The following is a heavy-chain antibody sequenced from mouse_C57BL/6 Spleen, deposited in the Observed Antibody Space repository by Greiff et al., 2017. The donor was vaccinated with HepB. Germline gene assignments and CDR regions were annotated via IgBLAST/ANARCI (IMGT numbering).Heavy chain of an antibody. CDR3: AYDKRLGYWYCDV. CDR1: GYSITSGYD. J-gene: IGHJ1*03. V-gene: IGHV3-1*01. Sequence: EVQGVESGPGMVKPSQSLSLTCTVTGYSITSGYDWHWIRHFPGNKLEWMGYISYSGSTNYNPSLKSRISITHDTTKNHFFLKLNSVTTEDTATYSCAYDKRLGYWYCDVWGTGTTVTVSS. CDR2: ISYSGST. D-gene: IGHD4-1*01.